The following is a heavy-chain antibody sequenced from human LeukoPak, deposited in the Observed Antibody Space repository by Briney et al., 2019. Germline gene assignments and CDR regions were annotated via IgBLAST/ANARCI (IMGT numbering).Heavy chain of an antibody. CDR2: IKADGSDK. CDR1: GLTFGSSW. V-gene: IGHV3-7*01. J-gene: IGHJ4*02. CDR3: ARGSSRFDY. Sequence: PGGSLRLSCAASGLTFGSSWMNWVRQAPGKGLEWVANIKADGSDKYYVDSVTGRFTISRDNAKNSLYLQMNSLRAEDTAVYYCARGSSRFDYWGQGTLVTVSS.